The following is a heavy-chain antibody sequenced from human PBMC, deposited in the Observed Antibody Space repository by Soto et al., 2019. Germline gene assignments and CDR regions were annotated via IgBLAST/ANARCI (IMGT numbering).Heavy chain of an antibody. CDR2: IKQDGTEK. CDR1: GFTFSSYW. Sequence: EVQLVESGGGLVQPGGSLRLSCAASGFTFSSYWMSWVRQAPGRGLEWMGNIKQDGTEKDYVDSVKGRFTISRDNARNSVFLQMDSLRADDTAVYYCATILNRAIETWGQGTMVTVSS. J-gene: IGHJ3*02. CDR3: ATILNRAIET. D-gene: IGHD3-3*01. V-gene: IGHV3-7*01.